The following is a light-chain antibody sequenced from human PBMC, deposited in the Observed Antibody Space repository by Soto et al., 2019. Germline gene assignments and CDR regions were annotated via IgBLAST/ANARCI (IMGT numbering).Light chain of an antibody. J-gene: IGKJ2*01. CDR1: QSINSE. Sequence: ELVMTQSPAPLSLSPGARAALSCRASQSINSELAWYQQKPGQPPRLLIYGASTRATGVPARFTVSESGSEFTLTISGLQSEDFAVYYCQHGHNWPLTFGQGTRLEI. CDR3: QHGHNWPLT. CDR2: GAS. V-gene: IGKV3-15*01.